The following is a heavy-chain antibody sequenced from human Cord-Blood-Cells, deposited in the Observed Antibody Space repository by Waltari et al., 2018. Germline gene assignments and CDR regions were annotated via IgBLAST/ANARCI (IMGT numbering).Heavy chain of an antibody. CDR2: INHSGST. CDR1: GGSFSGYY. CDR3: ARAPVDLDY. V-gene: IGHV4-34*01. J-gene: IGHJ4*02. D-gene: IGHD2-2*01. Sequence: QVQLQQRGAGLLKPSETLSLTCAVYGGSFSGYYWRWLRQPPGKGLESIGEINHSGSTNNNPSRKSRVTISVDTSKNQFSLKLSSVTAADTAVYYCARAPVDLDYWGQGTLVTVSS.